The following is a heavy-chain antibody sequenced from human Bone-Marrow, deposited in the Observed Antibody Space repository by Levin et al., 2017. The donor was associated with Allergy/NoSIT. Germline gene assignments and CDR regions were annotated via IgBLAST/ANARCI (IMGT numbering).Heavy chain of an antibody. CDR2: ITGGGDST. CDR3: AKVRRIEVVARDAFDI. Sequence: PGGSLRLSCAASGFTFSTYAMNWVRQAPGKGLEWVSTITGGGDSTYYADSVEGRFTISRHNSRNTLYLQMNSLRVDDTAVYYCAKVRRIEVVARDAFDIWGQGTMVTVSS. CDR1: GFTFSTYA. J-gene: IGHJ3*02. D-gene: IGHD3-22*01. V-gene: IGHV3-23*01.